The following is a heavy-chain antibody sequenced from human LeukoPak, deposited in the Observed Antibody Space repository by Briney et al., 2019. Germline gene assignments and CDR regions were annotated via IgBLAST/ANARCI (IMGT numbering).Heavy chain of an antibody. Sequence: GGSLRLSCAASGFTFSSYAMSWARQAPGKGLEWVSAISGSGGSTYYADSVKGRFTISRDNPKNTLYLQMNSLRAEDTAVYYCAKDSGSKQQPNWFDPWGQGTPVTVSS. D-gene: IGHD6-13*01. CDR1: GFTFSSYA. CDR2: ISGSGGST. J-gene: IGHJ5*02. CDR3: AKDSGSKQQPNWFDP. V-gene: IGHV3-23*01.